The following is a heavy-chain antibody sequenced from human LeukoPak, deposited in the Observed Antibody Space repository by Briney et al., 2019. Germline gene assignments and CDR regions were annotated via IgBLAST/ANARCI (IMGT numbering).Heavy chain of an antibody. J-gene: IGHJ4*02. D-gene: IGHD5-18*01. CDR3: ASPYSSRPY. CDR1: GFTVSSNY. CDR2: IYSGGST. Sequence: GGSLTLSCAASGFTVSSNYMSWVRQAPGKGLEWVSVIYSGGSTYYADSVKSRVNISRDNSKNTLYLQMNSLRAEDSAVYYCASPYSSRPYWGQGTLVTVSS. V-gene: IGHV3-66*01.